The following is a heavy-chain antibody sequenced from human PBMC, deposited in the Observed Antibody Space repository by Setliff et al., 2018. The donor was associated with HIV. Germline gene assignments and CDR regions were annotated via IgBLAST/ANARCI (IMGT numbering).Heavy chain of an antibody. CDR1: GGTFSRDA. D-gene: IGHD3-10*01. J-gene: IGHJ3*02. Sequence: SVKVSCKASGGTFSRDAISWVRQAPGQGLEWRGGIISMFGTANYAQKFQGRVTITADESTNTAYMELSSLRSEDTAVYYCARDREAEGDAFDIWGQGTMVTVSS. CDR2: IISMFGTA. V-gene: IGHV1-69*13. CDR3: ARDREAEGDAFDI.